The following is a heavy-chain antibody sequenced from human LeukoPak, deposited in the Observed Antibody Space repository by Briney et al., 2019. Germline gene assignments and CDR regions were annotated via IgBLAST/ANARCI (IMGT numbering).Heavy chain of an antibody. V-gene: IGHV3-74*01. CDR3: ARDHLSSGSSPDYYYYYMDV. CDR2: INSDGSST. J-gene: IGHJ6*03. Sequence: GGSLRLSCAASGFTFSSYWMHWVRQAPGKGLVWVSRINSDGSSTSYADSVKGRFTISRDNAKNTLYLQMISLRAEDTAVYYCARDHLSSGSSPDYYYYYMDVWGKGTTVTISS. D-gene: IGHD6-19*01. CDR1: GFTFSSYW.